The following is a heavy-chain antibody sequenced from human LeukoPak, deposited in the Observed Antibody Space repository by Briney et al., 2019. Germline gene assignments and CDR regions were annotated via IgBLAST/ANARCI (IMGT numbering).Heavy chain of an antibody. CDR2: IYYSGGT. CDR3: ARGLVIGHTFDY. V-gene: IGHV4-59*01. Sequence: SETLSLTCTVSGGSISRYYWSWIRQPPGKGLEWVGYIYYSGGTNYNPSLKSRVTISADTSKNQFSLKLSSVTAADTAVYYCARGLVIGHTFDYWGQGNLATVSS. J-gene: IGHJ4*02. CDR1: GGSISRYY. D-gene: IGHD3-9*01.